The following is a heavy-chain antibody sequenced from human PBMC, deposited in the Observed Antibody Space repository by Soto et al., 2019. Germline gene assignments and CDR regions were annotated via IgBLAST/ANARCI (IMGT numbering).Heavy chain of an antibody. J-gene: IGHJ3*02. V-gene: IGHV4-59*01. CDR1: GGSISSYY. CDR3: ARNVGRGAFDI. Sequence: SETLSLTCTVSGGSISSYYWSWIRQPPGKGLEWIGYIYYSGSTNYNPSLKSRVTISVDTSKNQFCLKLSSVTAADTAVYYCARNVGRGAFDIWGQGTMVTVAS. D-gene: IGHD3-10*01. CDR2: IYYSGST.